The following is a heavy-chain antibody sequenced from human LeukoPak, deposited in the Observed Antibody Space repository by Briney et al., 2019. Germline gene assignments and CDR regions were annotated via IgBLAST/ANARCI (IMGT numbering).Heavy chain of an antibody. V-gene: IGHV3-33*01. CDR3: ARQDLGYCSGGSCYPSYYYYGMDV. Sequence: GGSLRLSCAASGFTFSSYGMPWVRQAPGKGLEWVAVIWYDGSNKYYADSVKGRFTISRDNSKNTLYLQMNSLRAEDTAVYYCARQDLGYCSGGSCYPSYYYYGMDVWGQGTTVTVSS. J-gene: IGHJ6*02. CDR1: GFTFSSYG. CDR2: IWYDGSNK. D-gene: IGHD2-15*01.